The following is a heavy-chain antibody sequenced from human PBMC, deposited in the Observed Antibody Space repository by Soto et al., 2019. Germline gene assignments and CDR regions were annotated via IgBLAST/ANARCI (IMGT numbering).Heavy chain of an antibody. Sequence: ASVKVSCKDSGYTFTGYYMHWVRQAPGQGLEWMGWINPNSGGTNYAQKFQGWVTMTRDTSISTAYMELSRLRSDDTAVYYCARGRGYSPYYYCGMDVWAQGTTVTVSS. D-gene: IGHD2-21*01. V-gene: IGHV1-2*04. CDR1: GYTFTGYY. CDR3: ARGRGYSPYYYCGMDV. J-gene: IGHJ6*02. CDR2: INPNSGGT.